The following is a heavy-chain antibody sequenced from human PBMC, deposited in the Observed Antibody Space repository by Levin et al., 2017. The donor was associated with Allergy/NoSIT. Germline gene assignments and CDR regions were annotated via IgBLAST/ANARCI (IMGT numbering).Heavy chain of an antibody. Sequence: PGGSLRLSCAASGFTFSSYAMSWVRQAPGKGLEWVSAISGSGGSTYYADSVKGRFTISRDNSKNTLYLQMNSLRAEDTAVYYCAKGPGGVQPLIVLVVYAIPAYYVDYWGQGTLVTVSS. D-gene: IGHD2-8*02. J-gene: IGHJ4*02. V-gene: IGHV3-23*01. CDR2: ISGSGGST. CDR1: GFTFSSYA. CDR3: AKGPGGVQPLIVLVVYAIPAYYVDY.